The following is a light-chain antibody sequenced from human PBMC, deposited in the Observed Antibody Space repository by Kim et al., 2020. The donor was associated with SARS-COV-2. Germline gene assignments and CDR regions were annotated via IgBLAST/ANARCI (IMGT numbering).Light chain of an antibody. J-gene: IGKJ4*01. Sequence: SPGERATLSCRASQSISSYLAWYQQNPGQSPRLLIYAASTRATGIPARFSGSGSGTDFSLTISSLEPGDFAVYYCQQRNSWPLTFGGGTKVEIK. CDR1: QSISSY. CDR3: QQRNSWPLT. CDR2: AAS. V-gene: IGKV3-11*01.